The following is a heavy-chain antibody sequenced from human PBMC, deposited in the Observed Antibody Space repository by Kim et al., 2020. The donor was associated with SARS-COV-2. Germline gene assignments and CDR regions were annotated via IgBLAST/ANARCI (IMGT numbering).Heavy chain of an antibody. Sequence: GGSLRLSCAASGFNFSNYAISWVRQAPGKGLEWVSSISANSGFTYNADSVKGRFTISRDNSKNTLYLQMNSLRAEDTAVFYCATPRGSGSYYHSEYFQSWGQGTLVTVSA. J-gene: IGHJ1*01. CDR2: ISANSGFT. CDR1: GFNFSNYA. D-gene: IGHD3-10*01. V-gene: IGHV3-23*01. CDR3: ATPRGSGSYYHSEYFQS.